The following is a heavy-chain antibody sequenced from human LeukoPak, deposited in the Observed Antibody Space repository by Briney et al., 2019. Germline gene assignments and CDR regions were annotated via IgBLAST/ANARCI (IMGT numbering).Heavy chain of an antibody. V-gene: IGHV4-59*01. Sequence: SETLSLTCTVSGGSISSYYWSWIRQPPGKGLEWIGYIYYSGSTNYNPSLKSRVTISVDTSKNQFSLKLSSVTAADTAVYYCARAYGSGSPMAWFDPWGQGTLVTVSS. J-gene: IGHJ5*02. CDR2: IYYSGST. D-gene: IGHD3-10*01. CDR1: GGSISSYY. CDR3: ARAYGSGSPMAWFDP.